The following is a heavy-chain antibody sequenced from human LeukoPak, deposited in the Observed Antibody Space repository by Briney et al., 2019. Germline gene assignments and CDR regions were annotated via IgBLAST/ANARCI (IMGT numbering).Heavy chain of an antibody. J-gene: IGHJ4*02. D-gene: IGHD3-10*01. V-gene: IGHV3-33*01. Sequence: PGRSLRLSCAASGFTFNTYGMHWVRQAPGKGLEWVAVIRYDGTEKYYSDSVKGRFTISRDNSQNMLYLQMNSLRVEDTAVYYCARDRFGPTENWGQGTLVTVSS. CDR2: IRYDGTEK. CDR1: GFTFNTYG. CDR3: ARDRFGPTEN.